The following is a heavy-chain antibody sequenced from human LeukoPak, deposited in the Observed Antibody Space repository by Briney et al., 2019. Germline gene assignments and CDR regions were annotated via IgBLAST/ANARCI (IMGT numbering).Heavy chain of an antibody. V-gene: IGHV4-39*01. J-gene: IGHJ6*03. CDR2: VYYSGST. CDR1: GGSISSSSYY. Sequence: SETLSLTCTVSGGSISSSSYYWGWIRQPLGKGLDWIGNVYYSGSTYYNPSLKSRVTISVDTSKNQFSLKLSAVTAADTAVYFCASVRRGFGESSKYYSYYYMDVWGNGTTVTISS. D-gene: IGHD3-10*01. CDR3: ASVRRGFGESSKYYSYYYMDV.